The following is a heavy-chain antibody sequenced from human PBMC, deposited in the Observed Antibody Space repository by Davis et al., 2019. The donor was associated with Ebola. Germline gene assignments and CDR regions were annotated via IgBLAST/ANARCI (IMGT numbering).Heavy chain of an antibody. CDR1: GGSISSYY. D-gene: IGHD2-15*01. CDR2: IYYSGST. J-gene: IGHJ4*02. CDR3: AREGGGLDY. V-gene: IGHV4-59*12. Sequence: SETLSLTCTVSGGSISSYYWSWIRQPPGKGLEWIGYIYYSGSTNYNPSLKSRVTISVDKSKNQFSLKLSSVTAADTAVYYCAREGGGLDYWGQGTLVTVSS.